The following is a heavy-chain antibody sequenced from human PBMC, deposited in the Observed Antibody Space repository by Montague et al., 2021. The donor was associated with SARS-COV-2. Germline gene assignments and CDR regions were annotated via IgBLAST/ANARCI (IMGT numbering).Heavy chain of an antibody. D-gene: IGHD1-1*01. CDR3: ASSPLRTSGANWYDKYFQH. CDR1: GGSISVSSYC. CDR2: IYYGGTA. Sequence: SETLSLTCTVSGGSISVSSYCWVWIRQPPGKGLEWIGSIYYGGTADYNPSLKSRVTISVDTSNNQFSLKLTSLTAADTSVYSCASSPLRTSGANWYDKYFQHWGQGTRVPVSS. J-gene: IGHJ1*01. V-gene: IGHV4-39*07.